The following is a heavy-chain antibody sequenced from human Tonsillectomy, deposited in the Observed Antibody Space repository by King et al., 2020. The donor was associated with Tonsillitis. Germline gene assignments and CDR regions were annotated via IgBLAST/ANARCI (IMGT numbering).Heavy chain of an antibody. CDR2: IDWDDDK. V-gene: IGHV2-70*11. CDR3: ARFRYSSGWYQVDY. J-gene: IGHJ4*02. D-gene: IGHD6-19*01. Sequence: VTLKESGPALVKPPQTLTLTCTFSGFSLSTSGMCVSWIRQPPGKALEWLARIDWDDDKYYSTSLKTRLTISKDTSKNQVVLTMTNMDPVDTATYYCARFRYSSGWYQVDYWGQGTLVNVSS. CDR1: GFSLSTSGMC.